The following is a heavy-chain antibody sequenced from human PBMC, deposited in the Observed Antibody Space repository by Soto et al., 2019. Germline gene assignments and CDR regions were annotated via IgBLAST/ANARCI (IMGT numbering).Heavy chain of an antibody. V-gene: IGHV4-59*01. CDR1: GGSISSYY. CDR3: ARDRGNPSYYYYYMDV. CDR2: IYYSGCT. Sequence: QVQLQESGPGLVKPSETLSLTCTVSGGSISSYYWSWIRQPPGKGLEWIGYIYYSGCTNYNPSLKRRITISVDTTKNQFSLKLSSVTAADTAVYYCARDRGNPSYYYYYMDVWGKGTTVTVSS. J-gene: IGHJ6*03.